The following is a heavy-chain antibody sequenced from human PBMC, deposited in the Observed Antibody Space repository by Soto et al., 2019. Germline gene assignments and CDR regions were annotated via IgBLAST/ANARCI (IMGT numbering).Heavy chain of an antibody. Sequence: GESLKISCKGSGYSFTSYWIGWVRQMPGKGLEWMGIIYPGDSDTRYSPSFQGQVTISADKSISTAYLQWSSLKASDTAIYYCARTAAAGKYYYGVAVWGQGTTVTVSS. CDR1: GYSFTSYW. D-gene: IGHD6-13*01. V-gene: IGHV5-51*01. CDR2: IYPGDSDT. CDR3: ARTAAAGKYYYGVAV. J-gene: IGHJ6*02.